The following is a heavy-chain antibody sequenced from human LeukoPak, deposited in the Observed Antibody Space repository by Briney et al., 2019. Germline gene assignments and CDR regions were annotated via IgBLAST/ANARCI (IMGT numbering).Heavy chain of an antibody. CDR2: IYYSGST. CDR1: GGSISSSSYY. J-gene: IGHJ4*02. D-gene: IGHD2-15*01. CDR3: ARSRRVVVVAATIDY. Sequence: SETLSLTCTVSGGSISSSSYYWGWIHQPPGKGLEWIGSIYYSGSTYYNPSLKSRIAISVDTSKNQFSLKLSSVTAADTAVYYCARSRRVVVVAATIDYWGQGTLVTVSS. V-gene: IGHV4-39*07.